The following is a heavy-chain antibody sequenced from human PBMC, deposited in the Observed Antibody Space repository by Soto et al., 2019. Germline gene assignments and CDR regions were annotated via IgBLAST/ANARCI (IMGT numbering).Heavy chain of an antibody. CDR1: VYILNSYY. CDR2: INPSGGST. V-gene: IGHV1-46*02. Sequence: PSLKFSCKPSVYILNSYYIHWVRQYPGQGLEWMGIINPSGGSTSYAQKFQGRVTMTRDTSTSTVYMELSSLRSEDTAVYYCTSAVSGTVGAFDMWGQGTMVTVSS. CDR3: TSAVSGTVGAFDM. D-gene: IGHD6-19*01. J-gene: IGHJ3*02.